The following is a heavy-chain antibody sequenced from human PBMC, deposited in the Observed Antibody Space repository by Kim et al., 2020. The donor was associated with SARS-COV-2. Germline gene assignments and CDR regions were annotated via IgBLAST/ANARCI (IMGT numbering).Heavy chain of an antibody. J-gene: IGHJ6*02. CDR3: ASCPIAGLRSDLDV. D-gene: IGHD1-26*01. CDR2: ISGDGSST. CDR1: EFSFNNYW. Sequence: GGSLRLSCVASEFSFNNYWMHWVRQAPGRGLVWISRISGDGSSTTYADSVKGRFTISRDNAKNTLYLQMNSLRAEDTAVYYCASCPIAGLRSDLDVWGQG. V-gene: IGHV3-74*01.